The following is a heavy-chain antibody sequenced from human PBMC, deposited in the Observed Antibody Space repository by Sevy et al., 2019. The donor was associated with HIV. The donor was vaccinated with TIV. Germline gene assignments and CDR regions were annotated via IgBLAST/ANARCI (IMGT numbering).Heavy chain of an antibody. Sequence: SETLSLTCTVSGASISSSGYYWGWIRQPPGKGLEWIASINYCGITFYNPSLKSRVTISADTSKNQFSLRLSSVTAADSSIYFCVGPKLTYINGWHYLDYWGQGTVVTVSS. V-gene: IGHV4-39*01. CDR3: VGPKLTYINGWHYLDY. CDR2: INYCGIT. J-gene: IGHJ4*02. CDR1: GASISSSGYY. D-gene: IGHD6-19*01.